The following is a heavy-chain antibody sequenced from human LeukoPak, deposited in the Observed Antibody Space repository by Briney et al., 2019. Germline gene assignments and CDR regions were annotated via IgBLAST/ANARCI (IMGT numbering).Heavy chain of an antibody. V-gene: IGHV3-30*18. Sequence: HPGGSLRLSCAASGFTFSSYGMHWVRQAPGKGLGWVAVISYDGSNKYYADSVKGRFTISRDNSKNTLYLQMNSLRAEDTAVYYCAKDSSGYRNYIDYWGQGTLVTVSS. J-gene: IGHJ4*02. CDR1: GFTFSSYG. CDR3: AKDSSGYRNYIDY. CDR2: ISYDGSNK. D-gene: IGHD3-22*01.